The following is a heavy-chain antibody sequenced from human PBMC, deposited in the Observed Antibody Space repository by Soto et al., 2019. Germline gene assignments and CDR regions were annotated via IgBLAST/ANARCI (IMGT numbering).Heavy chain of an antibody. Sequence: SETLCLTCTVSGGSISRGGYYVSWIRQHPGKGLEWIGYIYYSGSTYYNPSLKSRVTISVDTSKNQFSLKLSSVTAADTAVYYCARGHRGWKYLSCWFDPWGQGTLVTVSS. CDR3: ARGHRGWKYLSCWFDP. D-gene: IGHD6-19*01. CDR2: IYYSGST. V-gene: IGHV4-31*03. CDR1: GGSISRGGYY. J-gene: IGHJ5*02.